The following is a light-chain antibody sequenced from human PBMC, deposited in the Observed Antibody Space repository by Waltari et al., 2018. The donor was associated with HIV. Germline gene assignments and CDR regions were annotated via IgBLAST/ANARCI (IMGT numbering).Light chain of an antibody. J-gene: IGLJ1*01. V-gene: IGLV2-14*01. CDR3: RSFTSSSLYV. CDR2: EVS. CDR1: SSDVAGYNY. Sequence: QSALTQPASVSGSPGLSITSSSPGTSSDVAGYNYVTWYQQHPGKAPKLMIYEVSNRPSGVSDRFSGSKSGNTASLTISGLQAEDEADYYCRSFTSSSLYVFGTGTKVTGL.